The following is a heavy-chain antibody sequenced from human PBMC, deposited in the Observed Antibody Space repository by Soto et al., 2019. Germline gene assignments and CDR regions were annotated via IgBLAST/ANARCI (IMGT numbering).Heavy chain of an antibody. CDR1: GGSISSGDYY. D-gene: IGHD3-10*01. J-gene: IGHJ5*02. Sequence: SETLSLTCTVSGGSISSGDYYWSWIRQPPGKGLEWIGYIYYSGSTYYNPSLKSRVTISVDTSKNQFSLKLSSVTAADTAVYYCASLKPSYYYGSGSYYIGSFDPWGQGTLVTVSS. V-gene: IGHV4-30-4*01. CDR2: IYYSGST. CDR3: ASLKPSYYYGSGSYYIGSFDP.